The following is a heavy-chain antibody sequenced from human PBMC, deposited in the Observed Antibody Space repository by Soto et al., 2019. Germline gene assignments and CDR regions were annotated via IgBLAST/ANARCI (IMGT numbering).Heavy chain of an antibody. CDR2: IYSGGST. V-gene: IGHV3-53*01. Sequence: GGSLRLLCAASGFTVSSNYRSWVRQAPGKGLEWVSVIYSGGSTYYADSVKGRFTISRDNSKNTLYLQMNSLRADDTAVYYCARDRVTMVRVVIITYYYYGMDVWGQGTTVTVSS. CDR3: ARDRVTMVRVVIITYYYYGMDV. CDR1: GFTVSSNY. J-gene: IGHJ6*01. D-gene: IGHD3-10*01.